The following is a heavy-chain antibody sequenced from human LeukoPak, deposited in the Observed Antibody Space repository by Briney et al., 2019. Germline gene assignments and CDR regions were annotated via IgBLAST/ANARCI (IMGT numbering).Heavy chain of an antibody. Sequence: GESLKISCKGSGYSFTSYWIGWVRPMPGKGLEWMGIINPGSSHTRYSPSFQGQVTISADKPISTAYLQWSSLKGSDTAMYYCASPSGSSRNDDFDIWGQGTLVTVSS. CDR3: ASPSGSSRNDDFDI. CDR2: INPGSSHT. J-gene: IGHJ3*02. V-gene: IGHV5-51*04. D-gene: IGHD1-26*01. CDR1: GYSFTSYW.